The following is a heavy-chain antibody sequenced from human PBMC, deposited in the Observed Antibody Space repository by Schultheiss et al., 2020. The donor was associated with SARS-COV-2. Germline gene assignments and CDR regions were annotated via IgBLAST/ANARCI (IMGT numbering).Heavy chain of an antibody. CDR3: ARYIAVAGTPDY. CDR1: GYTFTSYG. D-gene: IGHD6-19*01. J-gene: IGHJ4*02. Sequence: ASVKVSCKASGYTFTSYGISWVRQAPGQGLEWMGWISAYNGNTNYAQKLQGRVIMTTDTSTNTAYMELRSLRSDDTAVYYCARYIAVAGTPDYWGQGTLVTVSS. V-gene: IGHV1-18*04. CDR2: ISAYNGNT.